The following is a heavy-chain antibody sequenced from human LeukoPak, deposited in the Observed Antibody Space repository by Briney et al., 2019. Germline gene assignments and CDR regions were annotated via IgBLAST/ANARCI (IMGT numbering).Heavy chain of an antibody. CDR3: ARGGGLDV. Sequence: GGSLRLSCAASGFTFSIYSMNWARQAPGKGLEWVASINHNGNVNYYVDSVKGRFTISRDNAKNSLYLQMSNLRAEDTAVYFCARGGGLDVWGQGATVTVSS. V-gene: IGHV3-7*03. CDR1: GFTFSIYS. D-gene: IGHD3-16*01. J-gene: IGHJ6*02. CDR2: INHNGNVN.